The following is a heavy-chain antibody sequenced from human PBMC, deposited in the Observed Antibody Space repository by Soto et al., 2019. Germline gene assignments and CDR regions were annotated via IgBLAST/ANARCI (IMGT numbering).Heavy chain of an antibody. J-gene: IGHJ4*02. CDR2: ISGSGGST. Sequence: EVQLLESGGGLVQPGGSLRLSCAASGFTFSSYAMSWVRQAPGKGLEWVSAISGSGGSTYYADSVKGRFTISRDNSKNTLYLQMNSLRAEDTAVYYCAKVPPYYDFWSGYYLGFDYWGQGTLVTVSS. CDR3: AKVPPYYDFWSGYYLGFDY. V-gene: IGHV3-23*01. CDR1: GFTFSSYA. D-gene: IGHD3-3*01.